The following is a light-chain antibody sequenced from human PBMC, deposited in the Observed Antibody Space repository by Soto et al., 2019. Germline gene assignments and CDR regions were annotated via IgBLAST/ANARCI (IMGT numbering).Light chain of an antibody. CDR2: DAS. CDR3: QQRSNWPPIT. J-gene: IGKJ5*01. Sequence: ETVLTQSPAPLSVSPGARATLSFRASQSISSYLAWYQQKPGQAPRLLIYDASNRAPGIPARFSGSGSGTDFTLAISSLEPEDFAVYYCQQRSNWPPITVGQGTRLEI. CDR1: QSISSY. V-gene: IGKV3-11*01.